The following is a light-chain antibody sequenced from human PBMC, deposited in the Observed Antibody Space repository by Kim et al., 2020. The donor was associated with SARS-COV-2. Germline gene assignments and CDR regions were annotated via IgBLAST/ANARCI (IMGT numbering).Light chain of an antibody. J-gene: IGKJ1*01. V-gene: IGKV1-27*01. CDR2: AAS. CDR1: QDISNY. Sequence: DIHMTQSPSSLSASVGDRVTITCRASQDISNYVAWYQQKPGKPPKLLIYAASTLQSGVPSRFSGSGSGTDFTLTISSLQPEDFATYYCQKYDGAPWTFGQGTKVEIK. CDR3: QKYDGAPWT.